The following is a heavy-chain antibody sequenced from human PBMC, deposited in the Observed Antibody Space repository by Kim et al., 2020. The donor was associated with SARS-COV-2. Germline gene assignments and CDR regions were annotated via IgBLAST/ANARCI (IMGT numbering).Heavy chain of an antibody. CDR3: ASNLFSITIFGVVTRYFDY. J-gene: IGHJ4*02. Sequence: SETLSLTCTVSGGSISSSSYYWGWIRQPPGKGLEWIGSIYYSGSTYYNPSLKSRVTISVDTSKNQFSLKLSSVTAADTAVYYCASNLFSITIFGVVTRYFDYWGQETLVTVSS. CDR2: IYYSGST. V-gene: IGHV4-39*01. CDR1: GGSISSSSYY. D-gene: IGHD3-3*01.